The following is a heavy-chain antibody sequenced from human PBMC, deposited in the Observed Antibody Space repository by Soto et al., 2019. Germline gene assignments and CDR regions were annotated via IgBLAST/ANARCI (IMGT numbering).Heavy chain of an antibody. Sequence: QVQLVESGGGVVQPGRSPRLSCAASGSTFSSYAMHWVRQAPGKGLEWVAVISYDGSNKYYADSVKGRFTISRDNSKNTLYLQMNSLRAEDTAVYYCARDNLGYCSSTSCPKGYYYYGMDVWGQGTTVTVSS. CDR3: ARDNLGYCSSTSCPKGYYYYGMDV. CDR2: ISYDGSNK. CDR1: GSTFSSYA. D-gene: IGHD2-2*01. V-gene: IGHV3-30-3*01. J-gene: IGHJ6*02.